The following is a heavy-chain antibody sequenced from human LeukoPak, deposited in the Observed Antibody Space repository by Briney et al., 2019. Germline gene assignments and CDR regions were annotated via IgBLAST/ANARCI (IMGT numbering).Heavy chain of an antibody. J-gene: IGHJ4*02. CDR3: ARDPTAGAVTTDY. V-gene: IGHV3-7*01. CDR2: IKRDGSEK. CDR1: GFTFSTYW. D-gene: IGHD4-17*01. Sequence: GGSLRLSCAASGFTFSTYWMSWVRQAPGKGLEWVANIKRDGSEKYYVDSLKGRFTISRDNAKNSLYLQMNSLRAEDTAVYYCARDPTAGAVTTDYWGQGTLVTVSS.